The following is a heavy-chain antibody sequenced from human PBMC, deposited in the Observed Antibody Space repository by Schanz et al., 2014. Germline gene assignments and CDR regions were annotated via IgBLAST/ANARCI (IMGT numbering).Heavy chain of an antibody. V-gene: IGHV3-23*01. CDR2: MNESHSTI. CDR3: AKGRFGELSAFDI. CDR1: GFTFSSYA. D-gene: IGHD3-10*01. J-gene: IGHJ3*02. Sequence: EVQLLESGGGLVQPGGSLRLSCAASGFTFSSYAMSWVRQAPGKGLEWVSAMNESHSTIYYADSVTGRFTISRDNAKNTLYLQVNTLRAEDTAVYYCAKGRFGELSAFDIWGQGTMVTVSS.